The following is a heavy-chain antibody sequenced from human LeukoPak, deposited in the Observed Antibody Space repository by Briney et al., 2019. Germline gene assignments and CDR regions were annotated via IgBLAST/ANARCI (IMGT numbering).Heavy chain of an antibody. J-gene: IGHJ3*01. CDR1: GFTFSSYE. CDR3: AKIRPPAYDF. Sequence: GGSLRLSCAVSGFTFSSYEMNWVRQAPGKGLEWVSYISSSGSTIYYADSVKGRLTISRDNSKNTLYLQMNSLRAEDTAVYYCAKIRPPAYDFWGQGTMVTVSS. D-gene: IGHD3-3*02. CDR2: ISSSGSTI. V-gene: IGHV3-48*03.